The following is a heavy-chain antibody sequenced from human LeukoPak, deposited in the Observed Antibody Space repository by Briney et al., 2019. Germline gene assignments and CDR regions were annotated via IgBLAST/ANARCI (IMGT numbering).Heavy chain of an antibody. V-gene: IGHV3-7*03. CDR2: IKQDGSEK. D-gene: IGHD4-17*01. J-gene: IGHJ4*02. Sequence: PGGSLRLSCAASGFTFRAYWMSWVRQAPGKGLEWVANIKQDGSEKYYVDSVRGRFTISRDNAKNSLYLQMNSLRAEDTAVYYCAKRRSVTPRYYFDYWGQGTLVTVSS. CDR3: AKRRSVTPRYYFDY. CDR1: GFTFRAYW.